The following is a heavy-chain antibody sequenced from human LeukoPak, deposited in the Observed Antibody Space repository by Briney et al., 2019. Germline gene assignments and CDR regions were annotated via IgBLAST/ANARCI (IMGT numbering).Heavy chain of an antibody. V-gene: IGHV4-59*08. CDR3: AGQRYYFDY. CDR2: IYYSGST. J-gene: IGHJ4*02. Sequence: SETLSLTCTVSGGSTSRYYWSWIRQPPGKGLEWIGYIYYSGSTNYNPSLKSRVTISVDTSKNQLSLKLSSVTAADTAVYYCAGQRYYFDYWGQGTLVTVSS. CDR1: GGSTSRYY.